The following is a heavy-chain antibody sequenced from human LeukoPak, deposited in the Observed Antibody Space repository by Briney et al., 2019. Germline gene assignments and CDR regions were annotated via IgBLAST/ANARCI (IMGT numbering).Heavy chain of an antibody. CDR1: GFTFSSYV. Sequence: GGSLRLSCAASGFTFSSYVMHWVRQAPGKGLEWVAVISRDGRTNYCADSVKGRFTISRVNSKNTLYVQMNSLRAEDTAVYYCATGDDTSGPDLYYFDFWGQGTLVTVSS. D-gene: IGHD3-22*01. CDR2: ISRDGRTN. J-gene: IGHJ4*02. CDR3: ATGDDTSGPDLYYFDF. V-gene: IGHV3-30*04.